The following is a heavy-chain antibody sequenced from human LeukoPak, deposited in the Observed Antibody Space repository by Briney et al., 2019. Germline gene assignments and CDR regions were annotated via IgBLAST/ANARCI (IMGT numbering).Heavy chain of an antibody. CDR2: LSGNSGIT. Sequence: GGSLRLSCTASGFSCSDYSMNWVRQAPGQELQWVSILSGNSGITFDADSVRGRFTISRDNSKNTLYLQMNSLRAEDTAMYYCARGQMTATRHLDHWGQGTLVTVSS. V-gene: IGHV3-23*01. J-gene: IGHJ4*02. CDR1: GFSCSDYS. CDR3: ARGQMTATRHLDH.